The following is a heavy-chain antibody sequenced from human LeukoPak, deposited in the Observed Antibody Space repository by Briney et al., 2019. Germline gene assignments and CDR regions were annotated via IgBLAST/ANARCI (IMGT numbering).Heavy chain of an antibody. J-gene: IGHJ4*02. D-gene: IGHD6-13*01. CDR1: GGSISSGGYS. CDR3: ARYSSSWSPYYFDY. Sequence: PSETLSLTCAVSGGSISSGGYSWSWIRQPPGKGLEWIGYIYHSGSTYYNPSLKSRVTISVDRSKNQFSLKLSSVTAADTAVYYCARYSSSWSPYYFDYWGQGTLVTVSS. V-gene: IGHV4-30-2*01. CDR2: IYHSGST.